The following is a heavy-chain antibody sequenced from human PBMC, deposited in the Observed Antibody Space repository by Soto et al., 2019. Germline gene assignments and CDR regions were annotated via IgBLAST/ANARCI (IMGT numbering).Heavy chain of an antibody. CDR3: AKETSSRWFTLDD. Sequence: GGSLRLSCTASGFAFSNYAMSWVRQAPGKGLEWVAAISGSVDSTFYADSVKGRFTIYRDNSKNTLYLQMNRLRAEDTAVYYCAKETSSRWFTLDDWGQGNLVTVSS. J-gene: IGHJ4*02. CDR2: ISGSVDST. CDR1: GFAFSNYA. D-gene: IGHD6-13*01. V-gene: IGHV3-23*01.